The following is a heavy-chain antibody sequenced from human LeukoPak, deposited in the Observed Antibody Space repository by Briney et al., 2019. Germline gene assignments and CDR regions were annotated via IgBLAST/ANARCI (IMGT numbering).Heavy chain of an antibody. J-gene: IGHJ4*02. D-gene: IGHD6-19*01. CDR2: IRYDGSNK. Sequence: PGGSLRLSCAASGFTFSSYGMHWVRQAPGKGLEWVAFIRYDGSNKYYADSVKGRFTISRDNSKNTLYLQMNSLRAEDTAVYYCAKGGIAVAGTGDYWGQGTLVTVSS. CDR3: AKGGIAVAGTGDY. CDR1: GFTFSSYG. V-gene: IGHV3-30*02.